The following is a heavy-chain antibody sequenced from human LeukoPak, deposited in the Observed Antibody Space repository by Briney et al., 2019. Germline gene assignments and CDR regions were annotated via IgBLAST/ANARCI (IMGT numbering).Heavy chain of an antibody. J-gene: IGHJ5*02. CDR1: GFTFSDHY. Sequence: GGSLRLSCTASGFTFSDHYMDWVRQAPGKGLEWVGRTRNKANSYTTEYAASVKGRFTFSRDDSKYSLYLQMNSLKTEDTAVYYCAREAVAGFNWFDPWGQGTLVTVSS. D-gene: IGHD6-19*01. V-gene: IGHV3-72*01. CDR3: AREAVAGFNWFDP. CDR2: TRNKANSYTT.